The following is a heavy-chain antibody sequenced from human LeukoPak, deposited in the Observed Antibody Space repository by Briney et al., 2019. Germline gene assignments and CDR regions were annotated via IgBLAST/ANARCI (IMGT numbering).Heavy chain of an antibody. D-gene: IGHD5-18*01. CDR2: IIPIFRTA. CDR3: AVGRGYSNVYWDS. V-gene: IGHV1-69*01. J-gene: IGHJ4*02. CDR1: GGTFSSYA. Sequence: SVKVSCKASGGTFSSYAISWVRQAPGQGPEWMGGIIPIFRTANYAQKFQGRVTITADESTSTAYMELSSLRSEDTAVYYCAVGRGYSNVYWDSWGQRTLVTVSS.